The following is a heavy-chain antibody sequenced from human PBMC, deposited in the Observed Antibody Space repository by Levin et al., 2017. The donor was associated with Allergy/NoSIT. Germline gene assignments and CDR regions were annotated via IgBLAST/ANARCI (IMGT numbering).Heavy chain of an antibody. Sequence: GESLKISCAASGFTFSGYTLNWVRQAPGKGLEWVSSISSSSTYIYYADSLKGRFTISRDDTKNSLSLQMNSLRVEDTAVYYCASDGSYDTLDILGQGTMVTVSS. CDR3: ASDGSYDTLDI. J-gene: IGHJ3*02. CDR2: ISSSSTYI. D-gene: IGHD6-6*01. V-gene: IGHV3-21*01. CDR1: GFTFSGYT.